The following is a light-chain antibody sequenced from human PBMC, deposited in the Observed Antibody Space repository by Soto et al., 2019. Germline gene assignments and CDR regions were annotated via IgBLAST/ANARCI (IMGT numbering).Light chain of an antibody. J-gene: IGKJ1*01. CDR1: QSVSSN. CDR3: QQYNNWPPWT. Sequence: EIVMTQSPATLSVSPGERATLSCRASQSVSSNLAWYQQNPGQAPRLLIYGASTRATGIPARFSGSGSGTEFTLTISSLKSEDFAVYYCQQYNNWPPWTFGQGTKVDIK. CDR2: GAS. V-gene: IGKV3-15*01.